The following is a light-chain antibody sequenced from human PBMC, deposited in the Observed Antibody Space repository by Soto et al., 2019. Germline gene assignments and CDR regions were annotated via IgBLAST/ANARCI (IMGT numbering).Light chain of an antibody. V-gene: IGKV3-20*01. J-gene: IGKJ2*01. CDR2: GAS. CDR3: QQYGSSFLYT. CDR1: QSVSSSY. Sequence: EIVLTQSPGTLSLSSGERATLSCRASQSVSSSYLAWYQQKPGQAPRLLIYGASSRATGIPDRFSGSGSGTDFTLTISRLEPEDSAVYYCQQYGSSFLYTFGQGTKLEIK.